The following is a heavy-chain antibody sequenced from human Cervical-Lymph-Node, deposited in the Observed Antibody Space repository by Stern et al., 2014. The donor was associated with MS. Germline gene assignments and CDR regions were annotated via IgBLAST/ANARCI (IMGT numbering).Heavy chain of an antibody. J-gene: IGHJ6*02. D-gene: IGHD2/OR15-2a*01. CDR2: ISYDGSNE. CDR3: ARPRRPYFFRGNHHYYGMDV. Sequence: VQLVESGGGVVQPGRSLRLSCAASGFTFSSYGMHWVRQAPGKGLEWVTLISYDGSNEHYADSVKGRFTISRDNSKNTVYLQMNSLRPEDTAVYYCARPRRPYFFRGNHHYYGMDVWGQGTRVAVSS. V-gene: IGHV3-30*03. CDR1: GFTFSSYG.